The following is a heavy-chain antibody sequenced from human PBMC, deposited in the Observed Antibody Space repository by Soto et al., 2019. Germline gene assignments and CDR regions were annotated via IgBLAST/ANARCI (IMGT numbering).Heavy chain of an antibody. CDR3: ARGDTVTTRYYFDY. CDR1: GFTFSSYA. D-gene: IGHD4-17*01. J-gene: IGHJ4*02. Sequence: QVPLVESGGGVVQPGRSLRLSCAASGFTFSSYAMHWVRQAPGKGLEWVAVISYDGSNKYYADSVKGRFTISRDNSKNTLYLQMNSLRAEDTAVYYCARGDTVTTRYYFDYWGQGTLVTVSS. V-gene: IGHV3-30-3*01. CDR2: ISYDGSNK.